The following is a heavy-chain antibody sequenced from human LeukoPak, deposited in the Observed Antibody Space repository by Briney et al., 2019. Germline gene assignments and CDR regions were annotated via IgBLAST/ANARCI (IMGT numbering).Heavy chain of an antibody. CDR3: ARVRSLYYYDSSGYSFDP. CDR1: GFTFSSYS. CDR2: ISSSSSTI. V-gene: IGHV3-48*01. D-gene: IGHD3-22*01. Sequence: PGGSLRLSCAASGFTFSSYSMNWVRQAPGKGLEWVSYISSSSSTIYYADSVKGRFTTSRDNAKNSLYLQMNSLRAEDTAVYYCARVRSLYYYDSSGYSFDPWGQGTLVTVSS. J-gene: IGHJ5*02.